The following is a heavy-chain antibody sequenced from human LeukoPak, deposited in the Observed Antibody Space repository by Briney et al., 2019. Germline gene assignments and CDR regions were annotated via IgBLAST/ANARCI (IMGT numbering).Heavy chain of an antibody. CDR1: GFTFSSYA. CDR2: ISYDGSNK. CDR3: ARDPPDGIAVAGRYFQH. J-gene: IGHJ1*01. Sequence: GGSLRLSCAASGFTFSSYAMHWVRQAPGKGLEWVAVISYDGSNKYYADSVKGRFTISRDNSKNTLYLQMNSLRAEDTAVYYCARDPPDGIAVAGRYFQHWGQGTLVTVSS. D-gene: IGHD6-19*01. V-gene: IGHV3-30-3*01.